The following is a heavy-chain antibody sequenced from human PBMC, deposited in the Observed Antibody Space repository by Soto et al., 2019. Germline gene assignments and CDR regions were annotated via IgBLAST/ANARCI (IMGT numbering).Heavy chain of an antibody. CDR2: ISSSGSTI. CDR1: GFTFSSYE. CDR3: ARGSARSPSLDYSPAP. V-gene: IGHV3-48*03. D-gene: IGHD4-4*01. Sequence: GGSLRLSCAASGFTFSSYEMNWVRQAPGKGLEWVSYISSSGSTIYYADSVKGRFTISRDNAKNSLYLQMNSLRAEDTAVYYCARGSARSPSLDYSPAPWGQGTLVTVSS. J-gene: IGHJ5*02.